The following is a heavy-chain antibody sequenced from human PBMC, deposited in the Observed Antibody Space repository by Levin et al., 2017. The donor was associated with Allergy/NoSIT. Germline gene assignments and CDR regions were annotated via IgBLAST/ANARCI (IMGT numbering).Heavy chain of an antibody. CDR1: GGSITSGYYY. D-gene: IGHD5-18*01. J-gene: IGHJ2*01. V-gene: IGHV4-30-4*01. CDR2: IFHSGST. CDR3: ARLDLSGHNWYFDL. Sequence: PSETLSLTCTVSGGSITSGYYYWSWIRQPPGKGLEWIGYIFHSGSTYYNPSLKSRITISVETSKNQFSLKLSSVTAADTAVYYCARLDLSGHNWYFDLWGRGTLVTVSS.